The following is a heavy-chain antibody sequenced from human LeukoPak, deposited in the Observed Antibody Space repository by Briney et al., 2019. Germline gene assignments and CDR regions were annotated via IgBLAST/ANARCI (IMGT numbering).Heavy chain of an antibody. V-gene: IGHV4-39*01. CDR1: GGSISSSSYY. J-gene: IGHJ4*02. CDR2: FYYSGTT. D-gene: IGHD3-3*01. CDR3: ARNKRVLRFLEWSHFDY. Sequence: SETLSLTCTVSGGSISSSSYYWGWIRQPPGKGLEWIGSFYYSGTTYYNPSLKSRVTISVDTSKNQFSLKLGSVTAADTAVYYCARNKRVLRFLEWSHFDYWGQGTLVTVSS.